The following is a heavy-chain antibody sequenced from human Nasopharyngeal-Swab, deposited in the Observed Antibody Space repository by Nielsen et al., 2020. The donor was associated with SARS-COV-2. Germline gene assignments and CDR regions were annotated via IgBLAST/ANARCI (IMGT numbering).Heavy chain of an antibody. CDR1: GFTAGSNY. Sequence: GESLKISCAASGFTAGSNYMNWVRQAPGKGLEWVSGIYSGGSTYYADSVKGRFTISRDNSKNTLYLQMNSLRAEDTAVYYCSRVCPDWRVFDYWGQGTLVTVSS. V-gene: IGHV3-53*01. CDR3: SRVCPDWRVFDY. CDR2: IYSGGST. J-gene: IGHJ4*02. D-gene: IGHD3/OR15-3a*01.